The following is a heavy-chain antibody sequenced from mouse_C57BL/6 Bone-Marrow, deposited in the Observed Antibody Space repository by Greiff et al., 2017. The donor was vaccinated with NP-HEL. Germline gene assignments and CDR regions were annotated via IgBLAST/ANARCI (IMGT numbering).Heavy chain of an antibody. CDR1: GFTFSSYG. J-gene: IGHJ3*01. CDR2: ISSGGSYT. V-gene: IGHV5-6*02. Sequence: EVKLVESGGDLVKPGGSLKLSCAASGFTFSSYGMSWVRQTPDKRLEWVATISSGGSYTYYPDSVKGRFPISRDNAKNTLYLQMSSLKSEDTAMYYCARRPLLPVTTEGFAYWGQGTLVTVSA. D-gene: IGHD2-1*01. CDR3: ARRPLLPVTTEGFAY.